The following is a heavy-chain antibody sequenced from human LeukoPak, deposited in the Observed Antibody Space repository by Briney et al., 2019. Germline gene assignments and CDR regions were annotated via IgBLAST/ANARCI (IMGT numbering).Heavy chain of an antibody. D-gene: IGHD3-10*01. CDR3: ARTSPHNYYGSGSYLFDY. CDR1: GYTFTGYY. V-gene: IGHV1-2*02. J-gene: IGHJ4*02. CDR2: INPNSGGT. Sequence: EASVKVSCKASGYTFTGYYMHWVRQAPGQGLEWMGWINPNSGGTNYAQKFQGRVTMTRDTSISTAYMELSRLRSDDTAVYYCARTSPHNYYGSGSYLFDYWGQGTLVTVSS.